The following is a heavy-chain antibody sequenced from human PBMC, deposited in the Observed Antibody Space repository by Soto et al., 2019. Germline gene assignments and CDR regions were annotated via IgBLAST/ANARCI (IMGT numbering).Heavy chain of an antibody. J-gene: IGHJ4*02. D-gene: IGHD6-6*01. CDR3: AREPSI. Sequence: QVQLQESGPGLVKPSQTLSLTCTVSGGSISSGGYYWNWIRQHPGKGLEWIGYIYYSGYTNYNPSTKSPVTIPVDTSKSLFSLELSSVTAADRAVYYCAREPSIWGQGTLVTVSS. CDR1: GGSISSGGYY. CDR2: IYYSGYT. V-gene: IGHV4-31*01.